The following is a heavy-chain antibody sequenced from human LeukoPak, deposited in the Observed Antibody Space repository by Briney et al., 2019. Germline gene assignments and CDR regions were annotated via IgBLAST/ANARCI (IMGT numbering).Heavy chain of an antibody. CDR1: GGSISSYY. D-gene: IGHD6-13*01. CDR3: ASVTGYSSSWQGFDY. Sequence: PSETLSLTCTVSGGSISSYYWSWIRQPPGKGLEWIGEINHSGSTNYNPSLKSRVTISVDTSKNQFSLKLSSVTAADTAVYYCASVTGYSSSWQGFDYWGQGTLVTVSS. CDR2: INHSGST. J-gene: IGHJ4*02. V-gene: IGHV4-34*01.